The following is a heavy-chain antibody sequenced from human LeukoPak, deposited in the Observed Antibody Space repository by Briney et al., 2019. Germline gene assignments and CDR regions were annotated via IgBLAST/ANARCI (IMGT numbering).Heavy chain of an antibody. CDR2: ISGSGGST. V-gene: IGHV3-23*01. CDR3: AKGPRYSSGWYPSDY. D-gene: IGHD6-19*01. Sequence: PGGSLRLSCAASGFTFSSYAMSWVRQAPGKGLEWVSAISGSGGSTYDADSVKGRFTISRDNSKNTLYLQMNSLRAEDTAVYYCAKGPRYSSGWYPSDYWGQGTLVTVSS. CDR1: GFTFSSYA. J-gene: IGHJ4*02.